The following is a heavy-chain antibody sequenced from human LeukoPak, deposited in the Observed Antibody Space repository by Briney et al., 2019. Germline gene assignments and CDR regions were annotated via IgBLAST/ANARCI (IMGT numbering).Heavy chain of an antibody. V-gene: IGHV3-30*04. CDR3: ARSPEDYYDSSGPLDY. Sequence: GSSLRLSCTASGFTFSSYAVHWLRQAPGKGLEWVAVISYDGSNKYYADSVKGRFTISRDNSKNTLYLQMNSLRAEDTAVYYCARSPEDYYDSSGPLDYWGEGTLVTVSS. D-gene: IGHD3-22*01. J-gene: IGHJ4*02. CDR2: ISYDGSNK. CDR1: GFTFSSYA.